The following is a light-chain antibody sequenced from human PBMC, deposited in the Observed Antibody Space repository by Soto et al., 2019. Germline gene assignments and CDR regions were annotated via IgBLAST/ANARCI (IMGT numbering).Light chain of an antibody. CDR3: QQYNSYSRT. CDR1: QSISSW. CDR2: KAS. V-gene: IGKV1-5*03. Sequence: DIQMTQSPSTLSASVGDRVTITCRASQSISSWLAWYQQKPGKAPKLLIYKASSLESGVPSRSSGSGSGTEFNLTITSLKPDDFENYYCQQYNSYSRTFGQGTRWIS. J-gene: IGKJ1*01.